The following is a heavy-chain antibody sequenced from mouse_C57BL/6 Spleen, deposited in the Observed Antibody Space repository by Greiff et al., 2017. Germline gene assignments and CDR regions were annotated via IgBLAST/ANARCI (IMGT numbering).Heavy chain of an antibody. J-gene: IGHJ4*01. CDR2: IYPGSGST. D-gene: IGHD3-2*02. CDR3: ARSGYEAMDY. V-gene: IGHV1-55*01. CDR1: GYTFTSYW. Sequence: QVQLQQPGAELVKPGASVQMSCKASGYTFTSYWLTWVKQRPGQGLEWIGDIYPGSGSTNYNEKFKSKATLTVDTSSSTAYMQLSSLTSEDSAVYYCARSGYEAMDYWGQGTSVTVSS.